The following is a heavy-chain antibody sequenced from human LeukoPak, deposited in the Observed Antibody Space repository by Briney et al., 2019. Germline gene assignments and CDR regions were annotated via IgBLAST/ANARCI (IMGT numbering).Heavy chain of an antibody. J-gene: IGHJ4*02. Sequence: SETLSLTCTVSGGSISSSSYYWGWIRQPPGKGLEWIGSIYYSGSTYYNPSLKSRVTISVDTSKNQFSLKLSSVTAADTAVYYXARHXLRNTLXGVXIXXGGXWGQGTLX. CDR3: ARHXLRNTLXGVXIXXGGX. CDR1: GGSISSSSYY. D-gene: IGHD3-3*01. V-gene: IGHV4-39*01. CDR2: IYYSGST.